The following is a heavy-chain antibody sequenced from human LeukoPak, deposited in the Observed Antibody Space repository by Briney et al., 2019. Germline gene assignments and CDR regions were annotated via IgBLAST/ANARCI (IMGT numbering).Heavy chain of an antibody. CDR3: ARDTHISLIVVGDAFEI. CDR2: IYTSGTS. V-gene: IGHV4-4*07. Sequence: PSETLSLTRTVSGGSVRSYYWSWIRQPAGKGLEWIGQIYTSGTSNYNPSLKSRLTMSVDTSKNQVSLKLSSVTAADTAVYYCARDTHISLIVVGDAFEIWGQGTMVTVSS. D-gene: IGHD3-22*01. J-gene: IGHJ3*02. CDR1: GGSVRSYY.